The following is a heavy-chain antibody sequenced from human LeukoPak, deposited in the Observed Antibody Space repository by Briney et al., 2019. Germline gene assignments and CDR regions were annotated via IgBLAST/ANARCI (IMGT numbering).Heavy chain of an antibody. D-gene: IGHD6-19*01. J-gene: IGHJ4*02. CDR3: AKARSGWYGVEDY. Sequence: GGSLRLSSAASGFTFSSYAMSWVRQAPGKGLEWVSAISGSGGGTYYADSVKGRFTISRDNSKNTLYLQMNSLRAEDTAVYYCAKARSGWYGVEDYWGQGTLVTVSS. CDR1: GFTFSSYA. CDR2: ISGSGGGT. V-gene: IGHV3-23*01.